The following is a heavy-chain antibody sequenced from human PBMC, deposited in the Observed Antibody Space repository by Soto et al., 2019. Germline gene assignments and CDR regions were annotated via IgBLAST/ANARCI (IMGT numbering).Heavy chain of an antibody. CDR3: TTLWEWGNYSGY. J-gene: IGHJ4*02. CDR1: GLAFSAFP. Sequence: PGGSLRPSCAASGLAFSAFPLHWVRQASGQGLEWVGRMRSEGKEYGTESAESVKGRFSISRDDSKNTAYQQMNSLRTDDTAVYYCTTLWEWGNYSGYRGLGTLVTVSS. D-gene: IGHD1-26*01. CDR2: MRSEGKEYGT. V-gene: IGHV3-73*01.